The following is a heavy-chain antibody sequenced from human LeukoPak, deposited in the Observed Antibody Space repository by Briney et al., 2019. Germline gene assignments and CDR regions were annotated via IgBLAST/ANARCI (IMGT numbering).Heavy chain of an antibody. CDR2: ISYDGSNK. CDR3: AKDTGYCSGGSCWAPFDY. Sequence: GGSLRLSCAASGFTFSSYGMHWVRQAPGKGLEWVAVISYDGSNKYYADSVKGRFTISRDNSKNTLYLQMNSLRAEDTAVYYCAKDTGYCSGGSCWAPFDYWGQGTLVTVSS. V-gene: IGHV3-30*18. CDR1: GFTFSSYG. D-gene: IGHD2-15*01. J-gene: IGHJ4*02.